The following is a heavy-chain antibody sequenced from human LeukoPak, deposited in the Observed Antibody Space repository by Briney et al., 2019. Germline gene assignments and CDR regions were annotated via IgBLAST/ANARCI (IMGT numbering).Heavy chain of an antibody. CDR3: AKDTSQGSIVVAPAAPDY. V-gene: IGHV3-23*01. CDR2: ISGSGSST. J-gene: IGHJ4*02. CDR1: GFTFSSYS. Sequence: GGSLRLSCAASGFTFSSYSMNWVRQTPGKGLEWVSGISGSGSSTYYADSVKGRFTISRDNSKNTLYLQMNSLRAEDTAVYYCAKDTSQGSIVVAPAAPDYWGQGTLVTVSS. D-gene: IGHD2-2*01.